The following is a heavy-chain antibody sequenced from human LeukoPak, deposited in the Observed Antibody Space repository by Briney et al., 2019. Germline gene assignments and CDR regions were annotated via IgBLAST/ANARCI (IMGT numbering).Heavy chain of an antibody. V-gene: IGHV4-34*01. CDR2: INHSGST. Sequence: SETLSLTCAVYGGSFSGYYWSWIRQPPGKGLEWIGEINHSGSTNYNPSLKSRVTISVDTSKNQFSLKLSSVTAADTAVYYCARGGYSYARKLDYWGQGTLVTVSS. CDR1: GGSFSGYY. J-gene: IGHJ4*02. D-gene: IGHD5-18*01. CDR3: ARGGYSYARKLDY.